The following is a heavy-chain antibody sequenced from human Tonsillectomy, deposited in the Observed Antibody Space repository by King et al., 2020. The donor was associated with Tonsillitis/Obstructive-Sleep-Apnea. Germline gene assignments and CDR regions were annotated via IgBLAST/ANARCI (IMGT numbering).Heavy chain of an antibody. J-gene: IGHJ3*02. CDR3: ARVLDYYDSSGYRAFDI. CDR1: GFTFGNFW. D-gene: IGHD3-22*01. V-gene: IGHV3-7*03. CDR2: IKEDGSEK. Sequence: VQLVQSGGGLVQPGGSLRLSCAASGFTFGNFWMSWVRQAPGKGLEWVTNIKEDGSEKYYVDSVKGRFTISRDNAKNSLYLQMNSLRAEDTAVYYCARVLDYYDSSGYRAFDIWGQGTMVTVSS.